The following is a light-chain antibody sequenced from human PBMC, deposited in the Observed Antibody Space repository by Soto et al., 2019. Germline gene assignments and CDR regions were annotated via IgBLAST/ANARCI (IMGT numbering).Light chain of an antibody. CDR1: SSNIENNY. Sequence: QSALTQPPSVSAAPGQKVTISCSGSSSNIENNYVSWYQQLPGTAPKLLIYDNNKRPSGVPDRITGSKSGTSASLAISGLRSEDEADYYCAVWDNSLNGVAFGGGTKLTVL. CDR2: DNN. V-gene: IGLV1-51*01. J-gene: IGLJ2*01. CDR3: AVWDNSLNGVA.